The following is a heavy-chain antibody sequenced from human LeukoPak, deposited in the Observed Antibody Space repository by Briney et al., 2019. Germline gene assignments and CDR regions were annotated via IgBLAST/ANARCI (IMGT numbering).Heavy chain of an antibody. CDR2: MYYSGST. J-gene: IGHJ3*02. Sequence: SETLSLTCTVSGGSISSYYWSWIRQPPGKGLEWIGYMYYSGSTKYNPSLKSRVTISVDTAKNQFSLKLSSVTAADTAVYYCARASTISDAFDIWGQGTMVTVSS. CDR3: ARASTISDAFDI. V-gene: IGHV4-59*08. CDR1: GGSISSYY. D-gene: IGHD3-3*01.